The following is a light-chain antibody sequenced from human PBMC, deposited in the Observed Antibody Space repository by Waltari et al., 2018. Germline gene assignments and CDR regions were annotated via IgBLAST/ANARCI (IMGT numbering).Light chain of an antibody. J-gene: IGKJ3*01. CDR3: QQYYSTPFT. V-gene: IGKV4-1*01. CDR2: WAS. CDR1: KTILFNSNNKNY. Sequence: DVVMTQSPDSLAVSLGERATINRKSSKTILFNSNNKNYLTWYQQKPGQPPKLLIYWASTRESGVPDRFSGSGSGTDFTLTISSLQAEDVAVYYCQQYYSTPFTFGPGTKVDIK.